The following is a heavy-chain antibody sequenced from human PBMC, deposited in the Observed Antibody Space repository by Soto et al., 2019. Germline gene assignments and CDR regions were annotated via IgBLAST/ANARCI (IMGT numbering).Heavy chain of an antibody. CDR1: GFTFDYYW. CDR2: IHSDGTTT. Sequence: EVQLVESGGGLVQPGESLRLSCAASGFTFDYYWMHWVRQAPGKGLVWVSRIHSDGTTTTYADSVKGRFTISRDNARNTVSLQMSSLRAEDTAIYYCARGDRGGFDLWGHGTVVTVSS. J-gene: IGHJ3*01. CDR3: ARGDRGGFDL. V-gene: IGHV3-74*01. D-gene: IGHD3-10*01.